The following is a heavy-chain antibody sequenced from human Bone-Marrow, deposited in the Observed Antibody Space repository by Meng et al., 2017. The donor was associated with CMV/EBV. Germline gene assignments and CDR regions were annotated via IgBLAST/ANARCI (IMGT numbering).Heavy chain of an antibody. CDR2: ISVYNGNT. Sequence: ASVKVSCKASGYTFTSYGISWVRQAPGQGLEWMGCISVYNGNTNYVQKLQGRVTMTTDTSTSTAYMELRSLRSDDTAVYYCARDPHLEWSPYYGMDVWGQGTTVPVSS. D-gene: IGHD3-3*01. J-gene: IGHJ6*02. V-gene: IGHV1-18*01. CDR1: GYTFTSYG. CDR3: ARDPHLEWSPYYGMDV.